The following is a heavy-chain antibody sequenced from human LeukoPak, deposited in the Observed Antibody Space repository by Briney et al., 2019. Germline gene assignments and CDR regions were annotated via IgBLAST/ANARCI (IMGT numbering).Heavy chain of an antibody. D-gene: IGHD6-6*01. Sequence: SETLSLTCAVSGGSIRSSSYYWGWIRQPPGRGLEWIGTVYYSRSTYYNPSLKSRVTIFVDTSKSQFSLNLSSVTAADTAVYYCARQYSSSSWGLDVWGQGTTVTVSS. CDR3: ARQYSSSSWGLDV. J-gene: IGHJ6*02. CDR2: VYYSRST. V-gene: IGHV4-39*01. CDR1: GGSIRSSSYY.